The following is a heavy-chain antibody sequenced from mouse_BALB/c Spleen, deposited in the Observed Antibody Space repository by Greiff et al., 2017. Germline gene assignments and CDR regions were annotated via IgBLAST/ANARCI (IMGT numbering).Heavy chain of an antibody. CDR1: GYTFTDYE. CDR3: TRRDYFDY. J-gene: IGHJ2*01. Sequence: VHLVESGAELVRPGASVTLSCKASGYTFTDYEMHWVKQTPVHGLEWIGAIDPETGGTAYNQKFKGKATLTADKSSSTAYMELRSLTSEDSAVYYCTRRDYFDYWGQGTTLTVSS. V-gene: IGHV1-15*01. CDR2: IDPETGGT.